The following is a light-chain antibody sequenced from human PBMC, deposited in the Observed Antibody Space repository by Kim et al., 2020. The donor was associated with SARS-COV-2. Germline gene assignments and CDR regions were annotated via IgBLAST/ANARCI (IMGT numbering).Light chain of an antibody. J-gene: IGKJ1*01. CDR2: GAS. CDR3: QKYSSAPWT. CDR1: QGINRY. Sequence: DIQMTQSPSSLSASVGDGVTITCRASQGINRYLAWYQQRPGKVPKLLIYGASTLQSGVPSRFSGGGSGTDFTLTISGLQPEDVATYYCQKYSSAPWTFGQGTKVDIK. V-gene: IGKV1-27*01.